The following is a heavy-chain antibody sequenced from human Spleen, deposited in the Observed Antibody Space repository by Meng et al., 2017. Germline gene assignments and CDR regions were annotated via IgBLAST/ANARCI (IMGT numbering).Heavy chain of an antibody. CDR2: INHSGIT. CDR1: GGSFTGYY. Sequence: GELREGGAGLFERWVALSAACVVPGGSFTGYYGSCIHQPRGKGLAWIGEINHSGITNCNPSLESRATISVVTSQNNLSLKLSYVTAADSAVYYCARCSTTIAHDFDYWGQGTLVTVSS. CDR3: ARCSTTIAHDFDY. V-gene: IGHV4-34*01. J-gene: IGHJ4*02. D-gene: IGHD4-11*01.